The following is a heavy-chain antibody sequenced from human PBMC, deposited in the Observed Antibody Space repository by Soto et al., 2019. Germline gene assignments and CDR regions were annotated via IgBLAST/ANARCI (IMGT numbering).Heavy chain of an antibody. CDR3: ARLIPRTQDWFDS. D-gene: IGHD2-2*01. Sequence: GGSLRLSCAASGFTFSTYWMSWVRQAPGKGLEWLANISPGGYTKDYADYVKGRFTISRDNAKNLLFLQMSSLRAEDTALYFCARLIPRTQDWFDSWGQGTLVTVSS. CDR2: ISPGGYTK. J-gene: IGHJ5*01. V-gene: IGHV3-7*03. CDR1: GFTFSTYW.